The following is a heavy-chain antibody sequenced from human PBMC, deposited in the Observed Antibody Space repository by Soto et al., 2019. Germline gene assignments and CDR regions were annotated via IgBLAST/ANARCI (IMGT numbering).Heavy chain of an antibody. D-gene: IGHD3-10*01. Sequence: PSDTLSLTCAVYGGSFSGYDWSWIRRPPGKGLEWIGEINHSGSTNYNPSLKSRVTISVDTSKNQFSLKLSSVTAADTAVYYCASVSPTLKRGAEYFQHWGQRNLGTVSP. CDR1: GGSFSGYD. V-gene: IGHV4-34*01. CDR2: INHSGST. J-gene: IGHJ1*01. CDR3: ASVSPTLKRGAEYFQH.